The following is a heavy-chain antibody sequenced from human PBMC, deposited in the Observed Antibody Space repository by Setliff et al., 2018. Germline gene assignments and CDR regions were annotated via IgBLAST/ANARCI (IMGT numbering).Heavy chain of an antibody. CDR2: IYHSGSA. CDR3: ARDSRGNPPNYMDV. CDR1: GDSISSGDYF. D-gene: IGHD6-25*01. V-gene: IGHV4-30-4*08. Sequence: SETLSLTCTVSGDSISSGDYFWSWIRQPPGKGLEWIAYIYHSGSAYYNPSLKSRVTMSVDTSKNQFSLHLTSVTAADTAVYYCARDSRGNPPNYMDVWGKGTTVTVSS. J-gene: IGHJ6*03.